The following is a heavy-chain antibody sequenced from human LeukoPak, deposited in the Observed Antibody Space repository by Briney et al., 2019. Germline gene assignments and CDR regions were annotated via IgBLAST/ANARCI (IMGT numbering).Heavy chain of an antibody. CDR3: TRQIVVVTGRGFDP. V-gene: IGHV4-4*02. CDR1: GGSISSSDW. J-gene: IGHJ5*02. Sequence: SETLSLTCAVSGGSISSSDWWTWVRQPPGKGLKWIGEVNHSGSINYNPSLMSRVTISADRSKNQFSLKLTSVTAADTAIYYCTRQIVVVTGRGFDPWGQGTLVTVSS. CDR2: VNHSGSI. D-gene: IGHD2-21*02.